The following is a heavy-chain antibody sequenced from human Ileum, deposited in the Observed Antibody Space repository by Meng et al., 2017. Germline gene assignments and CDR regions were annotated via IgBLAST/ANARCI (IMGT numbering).Heavy chain of an antibody. V-gene: IGHV3-7*01. J-gene: IGHJ4*02. Sequence: GESLKISCAASGFTFSNYGMSWVRQAPREGLEWVAHIKRDGSEKYYVDSVKGRFTISRDNAKNSLYLQMNSLRAEDTALYYCARGFSVDYWGQGTLVTVSS. CDR3: ARGFSVDY. D-gene: IGHD6-19*01. CDR1: GFTFSNYG. CDR2: IKRDGSEK.